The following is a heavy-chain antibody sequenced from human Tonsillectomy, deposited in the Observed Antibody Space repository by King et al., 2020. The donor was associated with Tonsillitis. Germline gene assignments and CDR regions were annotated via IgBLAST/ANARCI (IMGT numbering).Heavy chain of an antibody. CDR1: GFSFSRYA. Sequence: VQLVESGGGLVQPGGSPRLSCAASGFSFSRYAMTWVRQAPGKGLEWVSTVSGTSANTYYADSVKGRFTISRDISKNTLYLQMNSLRAEDTAVYYCAKDWYYDSSGYYYYGMDVWGQGTTVTVSS. CDR3: AKDWYYDSSGYYYYGMDV. CDR2: VSGTSANT. V-gene: IGHV3-23*04. D-gene: IGHD3-22*01. J-gene: IGHJ6*02.